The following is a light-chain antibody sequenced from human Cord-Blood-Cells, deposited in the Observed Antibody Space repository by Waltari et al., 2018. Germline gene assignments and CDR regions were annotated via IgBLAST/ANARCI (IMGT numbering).Light chain of an antibody. CDR2: DAS. J-gene: IGKJ2*03. Sequence: DIQMTQSPSSLSASVGDRVTITCRASQGISSYLNWYQQKPGKAPKLLIYDASSLQSGVPSRFSGSGSGTDFTLTISSLQPEDFATYYCQQSDSTPYSFGQGTKLEIK. CDR1: QGISSY. V-gene: IGKV1-39*01. CDR3: QQSDSTPYS.